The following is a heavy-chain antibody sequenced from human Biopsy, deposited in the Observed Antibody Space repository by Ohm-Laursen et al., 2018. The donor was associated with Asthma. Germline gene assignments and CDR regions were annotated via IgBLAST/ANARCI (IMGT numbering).Heavy chain of an antibody. CDR3: AKIYDRLVLYGMDV. J-gene: IGHJ6*02. V-gene: IGHV4-31*03. Sequence: TLSLTCTVSGDSITSGGCCWNWIRQHPGKGLEWIGYIHHSGTSYFNPSLKSRVSFSRDTSKNQFSLRLSSVTAADTAVYYCAKIYDRLVLYGMDVWGQGTTVTVSS. CDR2: IHHSGTS. CDR1: GDSITSGGCC. D-gene: IGHD6-19*01.